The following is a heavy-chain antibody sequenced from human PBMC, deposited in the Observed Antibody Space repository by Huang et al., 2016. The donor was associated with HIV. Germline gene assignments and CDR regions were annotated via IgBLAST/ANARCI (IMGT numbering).Heavy chain of an antibody. CDR1: GGGSSSYA. CDR3: ARSGPRWGLATIWTLVY. D-gene: IGHD5-12*01. V-gene: IGHV1-69*13. Sequence: QVQLVQSGAEVKKPGSSVKLSCQSSGGGSSSYAISWVRQARGQGLEWMGGIIPIFGTTDYAPGFQGRVTITADESTNTAYIELSSLEYDDTALYYCARSGPRWGLATIWTLVYWGQGTLVTVSS. J-gene: IGHJ4*02. CDR2: IIPIFGTT.